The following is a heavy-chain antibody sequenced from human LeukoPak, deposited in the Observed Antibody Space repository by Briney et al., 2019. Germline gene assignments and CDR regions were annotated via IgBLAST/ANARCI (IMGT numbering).Heavy chain of an antibody. CDR1: GGSFSGYY. V-gene: IGHV4-34*01. J-gene: IGHJ3*02. Sequence: SETLSLTCAVYGGSFSGYYWSWIRQPPGKGLEWIGEINHSGSTYYNPSLKSRVTISVDTSKNQFSLKLSSVTAADTAVYYCASRYCSSTSCYGWAGLDIWGQGTMVTVSS. CDR2: INHSGST. CDR3: ASRYCSSTSCYGWAGLDI. D-gene: IGHD2-2*01.